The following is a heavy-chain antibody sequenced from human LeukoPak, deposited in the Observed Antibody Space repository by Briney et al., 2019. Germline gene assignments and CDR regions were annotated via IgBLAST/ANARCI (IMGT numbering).Heavy chain of an antibody. D-gene: IGHD3-16*02. Sequence: PGGSLRLSCAASGFTFSSYWMHWVRQAPGRGLVWVSRINSDGSTTNYADSVKGRFTISRDNVKNTVDLQMNSLRAEDTTVYYCTRSSRYDSLNMDVWGKGTTVTVSS. CDR3: TRSSRYDSLNMDV. CDR2: INSDGSTT. J-gene: IGHJ6*03. CDR1: GFTFSSYW. V-gene: IGHV3-74*01.